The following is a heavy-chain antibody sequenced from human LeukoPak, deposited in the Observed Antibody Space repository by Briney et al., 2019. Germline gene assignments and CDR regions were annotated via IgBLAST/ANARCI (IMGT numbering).Heavy chain of an antibody. Sequence: PSETLSLTCAVYGGSFSGYYWSWIRQPPGKGLEWIGYIYYSGSTNYNPSLKSRVTISVDTSKNQFSLKLSSVTAADTAVYYCARARGGYYFDYWGQGTLVTVSP. V-gene: IGHV4-59*01. D-gene: IGHD3-10*01. CDR3: ARARGGYYFDY. J-gene: IGHJ4*02. CDR2: IYYSGST. CDR1: GGSFSGYY.